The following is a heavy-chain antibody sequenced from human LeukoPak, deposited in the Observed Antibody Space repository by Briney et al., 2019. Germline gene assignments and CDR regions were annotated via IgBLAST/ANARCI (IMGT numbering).Heavy chain of an antibody. J-gene: IGHJ3*02. V-gene: IGHV4-39*01. CDR3: ARRRAYGDYGLHAFDI. CDR2: IYYSGST. CDR1: GGSISSSSYY. D-gene: IGHD4-17*01. Sequence: SETLSLTCTVSGGSISSSSYYWGWIRQPPGKGLEWIESIYYSGSTYYNPSLKSRVTISVDTSKNQFSLKLSSVTAADTAVYYCARRRAYGDYGLHAFDIWGQGTMVTVSS.